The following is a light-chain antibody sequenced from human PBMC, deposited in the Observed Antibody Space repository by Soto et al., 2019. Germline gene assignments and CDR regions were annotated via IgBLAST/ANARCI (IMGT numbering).Light chain of an antibody. CDR3: QQRSDSIT. J-gene: IGKJ5*01. Sequence: EIVLTQSPDTLSLSPGESATLSSWASHSVTTHLAWFQQRPGQTPRLLIYDASTRAPGIPARFSGRGSGADFTLTISSLEPEDFAVYYCQQRSDSITFGQGTRLEIK. CDR1: HSVTTH. CDR2: DAS. V-gene: IGKV3-11*01.